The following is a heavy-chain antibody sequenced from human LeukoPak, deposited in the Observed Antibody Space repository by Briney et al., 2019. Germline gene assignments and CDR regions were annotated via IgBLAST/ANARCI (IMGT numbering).Heavy chain of an antibody. CDR3: ARSPSYYYYDSSGYYYFDY. D-gene: IGHD3-22*01. CDR1: GRSFSGYY. J-gene: IGHJ4*02. V-gene: IGHV4-34*01. Sequence: PSETLSLTCAVYGRSFSGYYWSWIRQPPGKGLEWIGEINHSGSTNYNPSLKSRVTISVDTSKNQFSLKLSSVTAADTAVYYCARSPSYYYYDSSGYYYFDYWGQGTLVTVSS. CDR2: INHSGST.